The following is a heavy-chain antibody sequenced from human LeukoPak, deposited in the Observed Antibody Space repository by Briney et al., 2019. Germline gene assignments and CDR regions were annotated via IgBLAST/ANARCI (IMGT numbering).Heavy chain of an antibody. J-gene: IGHJ4*02. CDR3: ARSRLLQFRYYFDY. CDR1: GGSICSSY. D-gene: IGHD5-24*01. CDR2: VFYSGSA. Sequence: SETLSLTCSVSGGSICSSYWSWIRQPPGKGLEWIGHVFYSGSANYNPSLKSRVTISVDTSKNQFSLKLSSVTAADTAVYYCARSRLLQFRYYFDYWRQGTLVTVSS. V-gene: IGHV4-59*12.